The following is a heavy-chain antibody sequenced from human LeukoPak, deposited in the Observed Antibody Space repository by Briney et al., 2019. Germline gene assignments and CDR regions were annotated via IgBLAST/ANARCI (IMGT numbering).Heavy chain of an antibody. CDR3: ARGVSWTFDN. D-gene: IGHD6-13*01. CDR2: IKQDGSEK. CDR1: GFTFSSYW. J-gene: IGHJ4*02. V-gene: IGHV3-7*04. Sequence: GGSLRLSCAASGFTFSSYWMSWVRQAPGKGLEWVANIKQDGSEKYYVDSVKGRFAVSRDNAKNSLSLQMNILRLEDTAVYYCARGVSWTFDNWGQGTLVTVSS.